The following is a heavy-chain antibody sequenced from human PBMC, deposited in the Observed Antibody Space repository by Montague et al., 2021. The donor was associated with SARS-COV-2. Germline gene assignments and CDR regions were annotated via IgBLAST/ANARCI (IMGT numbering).Heavy chain of an antibody. CDR3: ARIRDYDILTGSYSGFDY. Sequence: PALVKPTQTLTLTCTFSGFSLSTSGMCVSWIRQPPGTALEWLALIDWDDDKYYSASLKTRLTISKDTSKNQVVLTMTNMDPVDTATYYCARIRDYDILTGSYSGFDYWGQGTLVTVSS. CDR2: IDWDDDK. CDR1: GFSLSTSGMC. D-gene: IGHD3-9*01. J-gene: IGHJ4*02. V-gene: IGHV2-70*01.